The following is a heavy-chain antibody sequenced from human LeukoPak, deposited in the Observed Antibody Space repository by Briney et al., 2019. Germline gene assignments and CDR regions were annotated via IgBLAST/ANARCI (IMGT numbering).Heavy chain of an antibody. V-gene: IGHV3-53*01. CDR2: IYSGGST. D-gene: IGHD3-22*01. J-gene: IGHJ4*02. Sequence: GGSLRLSCAASGFTFSSYAMSWVRQAPGKGLEWVSVIYSGGSTYYADSAKGRFTISRDNSKNTLYLQMNSLRAEDTAVYYCARSKFYYAFSGYIPFDLWGQGTLVTVSS. CDR3: ARSKFYYAFSGYIPFDL. CDR1: GFTFSSYA.